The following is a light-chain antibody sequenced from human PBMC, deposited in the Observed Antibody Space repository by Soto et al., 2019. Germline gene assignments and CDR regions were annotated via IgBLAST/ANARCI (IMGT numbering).Light chain of an antibody. CDR2: DVS. J-gene: IGLJ3*02. V-gene: IGLV2-14*01. Sequence: QSVLTQPASVSVSPGQSITISCTGTSSDVGTYNYVSWYQHRPGKAPKLMIYDVSYRPSGVSYRFSGSKSANTASLTISGLQAEDEADYYCSSYTTSNTQVFGGGTQLTVL. CDR1: SSDVGTYNY. CDR3: SSYTTSNTQV.